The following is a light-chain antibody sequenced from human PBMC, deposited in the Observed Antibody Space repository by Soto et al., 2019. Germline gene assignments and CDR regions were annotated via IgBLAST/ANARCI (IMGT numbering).Light chain of an antibody. CDR1: QSVRSY. V-gene: IGKV3-11*01. Sequence: EIVLTQSPGTLSLSPGERATLSCRASQSVRSYLAWYQQKPGQAPRLLIYDASNRATGIPARFSGSGSGTDFALTISSLEPEDFAVDYCQRRRNWHWGITFGQGTRLEIK. CDR2: DAS. CDR3: QRRRNWHWGIT. J-gene: IGKJ5*01.